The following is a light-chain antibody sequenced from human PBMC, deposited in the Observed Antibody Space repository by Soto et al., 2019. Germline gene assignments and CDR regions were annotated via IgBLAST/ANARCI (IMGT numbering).Light chain of an antibody. CDR2: GQD. V-gene: IGKV3-20*01. J-gene: IGKJ4*01. CDR3: QQYYRSPPT. Sequence: ELVVTQSPGTLSLSPGERATLSCRASQSVTSYYLAWYQQKPGQAPRLLSYGQDGRATSISDMFSGSGSGTECTLTISRLEPEDFAVYYCQQYYRSPPTFGGGTKVEIK. CDR1: QSVTSYY.